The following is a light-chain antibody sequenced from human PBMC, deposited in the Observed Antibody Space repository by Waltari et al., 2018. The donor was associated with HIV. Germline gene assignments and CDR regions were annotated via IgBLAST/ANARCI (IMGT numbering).Light chain of an antibody. J-gene: IGKJ2*01. CDR2: QAS. Sequence: DIQMTQSPSTLSASVGDRVTITCRASQSISSWLAWYQQKPGKAPKLLIYQASSLESVVPSRFSGSGSGTEFTLTISSLQPDDFATYYCQQYNSYRYTFGQGTKLEIK. CDR3: QQYNSYRYT. CDR1: QSISSW. V-gene: IGKV1-5*03.